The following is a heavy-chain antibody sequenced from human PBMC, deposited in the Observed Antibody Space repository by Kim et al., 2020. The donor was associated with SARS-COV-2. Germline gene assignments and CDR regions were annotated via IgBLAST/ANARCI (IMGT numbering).Heavy chain of an antibody. V-gene: IGHV3-30*13. D-gene: IGHD5-12*01. J-gene: IGHJ5*02. CDR3: ARAEDMATIPAANWFDP. Sequence: TGRFTISRANSKNRLYLQMNSLKGDDTAVYYCARAEDMATIPAANWFDPWGQGTLVTVSS.